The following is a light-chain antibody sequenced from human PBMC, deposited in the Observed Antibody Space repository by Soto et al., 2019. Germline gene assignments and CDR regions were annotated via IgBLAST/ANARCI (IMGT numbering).Light chain of an antibody. V-gene: IGKV1-9*01. Sequence: DIQLTQSPSFLSASVGDRVTITCRASQGISSYLAWYQQRPGQAPKLLMYGASTLQSGVPSRFSGIASGTTFPITINDLQPEDFATYYCQQLNNFPRTFGQGTNVE. J-gene: IGKJ1*01. CDR2: GAS. CDR1: QGISSY. CDR3: QQLNNFPRT.